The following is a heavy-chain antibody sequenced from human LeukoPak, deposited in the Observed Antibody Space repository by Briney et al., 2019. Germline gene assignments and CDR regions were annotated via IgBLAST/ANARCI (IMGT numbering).Heavy chain of an antibody. V-gene: IGHV3-7*01. Sequence: PGGSLRLSCAASGFTFSSYWMSWVRQAPGKGREWVANIKQDGSEKYEVESVKGRFTISRDNAKNSLYLQMNSLRAEETAVYYCARPPKRFLPKEDGTMGYSSSWYVYDYWGQGTLVTVSS. CDR3: ARPPKRFLPKEDGTMGYSSSWYVYDY. CDR1: GFTFSSYW. D-gene: IGHD6-13*01. CDR2: IKQDGSEK. J-gene: IGHJ4*02.